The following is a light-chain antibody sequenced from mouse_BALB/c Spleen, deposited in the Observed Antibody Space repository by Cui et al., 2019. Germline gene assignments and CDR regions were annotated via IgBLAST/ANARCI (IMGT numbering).Light chain of an antibody. Sequence: QFLLTQSPAIMSASPGEKVTITCSASSSVSYMHWFQQKPGTSPKLWIYSTSNLAYGVPARFSGSGSGTSYSLTISRMEAEDAATYYCQQRSSYPLTFGAGTKLELK. J-gene: IGKJ5*01. CDR1: SSVSY. CDR2: STS. V-gene: IGKV4-57*01. CDR3: QQRSSYPLT.